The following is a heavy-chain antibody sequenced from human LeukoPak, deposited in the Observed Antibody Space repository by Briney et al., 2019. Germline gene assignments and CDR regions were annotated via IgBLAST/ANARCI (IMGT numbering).Heavy chain of an antibody. J-gene: IGHJ4*02. CDR2: FHYSGNT. Sequence: SETLSLTCVVYGGSFSGYYWSWIRQPPGKGLEWIGYFHYSGNTNYNPSLSSRITMSVDTSKNQFSLKLNSVTAADTAVYYCARRAAALDYWGLGTLVTVSS. D-gene: IGHD6-13*01. V-gene: IGHV4-59*08. CDR1: GGSFSGYY. CDR3: ARRAAALDY.